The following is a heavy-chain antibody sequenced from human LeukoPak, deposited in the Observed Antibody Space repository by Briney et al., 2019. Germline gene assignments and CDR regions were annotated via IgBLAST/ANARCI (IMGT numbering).Heavy chain of an antibody. D-gene: IGHD4-17*01. V-gene: IGHV4-59*01. Sequence: SETLSLTCTVSGGSISSYYWSWIRQPPGKGLGWIGYIYYSGSTNYNPSLKSRVTVSVDTSKNQFSLKLSSVTAADTAVYYCARGDYPGGYYYYGMDVWGQGTTVTVSS. CDR3: ARGDYPGGYYYYGMDV. CDR2: IYYSGST. CDR1: GGSISSYY. J-gene: IGHJ6*02.